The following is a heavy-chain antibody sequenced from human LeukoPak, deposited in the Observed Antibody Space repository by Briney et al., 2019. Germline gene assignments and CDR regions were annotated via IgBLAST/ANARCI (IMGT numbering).Heavy chain of an antibody. CDR3: ARARLGGWLVRDDAFDI. Sequence: SETLSLTCTVSGDSFSYFYWSWIRQPPGKGLEWIGYIYNSGSTNYNPSLKSRVTISVDTSKNQFSLKLSSVTAADTAVYYRARARLGGWLVRDDAFDIWGQGTMVTVSS. CDR2: IYNSGST. CDR1: GDSFSYFY. V-gene: IGHV4-59*08. J-gene: IGHJ3*02. D-gene: IGHD6-19*01.